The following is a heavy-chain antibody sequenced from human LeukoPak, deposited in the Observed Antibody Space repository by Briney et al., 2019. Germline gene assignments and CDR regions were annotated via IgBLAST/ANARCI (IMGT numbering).Heavy chain of an antibody. V-gene: IGHV4-4*08. J-gene: IGHJ5*02. Sequence: RASETLSLTCTVSGGSISSYYWSWIRQPPGKGLEWIGRIYTSGSTNYNPSLKSRVTISVDTSKNQFSLKLSSVTAADTAVYYCARGRLITISQGSWFDPWGQGTLVTVSS. CDR2: IYTSGST. CDR1: GGSISSYY. CDR3: ARGRLITISQGSWFDP. D-gene: IGHD3-9*01.